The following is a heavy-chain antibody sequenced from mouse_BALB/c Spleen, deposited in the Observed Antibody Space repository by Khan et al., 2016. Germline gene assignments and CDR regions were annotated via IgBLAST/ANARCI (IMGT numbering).Heavy chain of an antibody. J-gene: IGHJ2*01. Sequence: VQLKQSGAEFVKPGASVKLSCTASGFNIKDTYMYWVKQRPEQGLKWIGRIDPANGNSKYDPKFQGKATITADTSSNTAHLQLSSLTSEDTAVYYCARGNLGYWGQGTTLTVSS. CDR1: GFNIKDTY. V-gene: IGHV14-3*02. CDR3: ARGNLGY. CDR2: IDPANGNS.